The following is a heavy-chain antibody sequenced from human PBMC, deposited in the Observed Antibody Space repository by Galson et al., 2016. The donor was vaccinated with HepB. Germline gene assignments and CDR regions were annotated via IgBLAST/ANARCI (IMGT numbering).Heavy chain of an antibody. J-gene: IGHJ5*02. D-gene: IGHD2-21*01. Sequence: SLRLSCAASGFTFGTYTMHWLRQAPGEGLQWVSLITGDRTHAYYAVSVKGRITISRDNAKNSLYLQMNSRRDEDTDVYYCARDHGGWSILWRGTHWFDPWGQGTLVTVSS. CDR1: GFTFGTYT. CDR2: ITGDRTHA. CDR3: ARDHGGWSILWRGTHWFDP. V-gene: IGHV3-43*01.